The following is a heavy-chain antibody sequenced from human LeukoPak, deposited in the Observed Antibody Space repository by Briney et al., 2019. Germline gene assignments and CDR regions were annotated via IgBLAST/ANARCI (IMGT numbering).Heavy chain of an antibody. CDR1: GGSISSYY. CDR2: IYYSGST. Sequence: SETLSLTCTVSGGSISSYYWSWIRQPPGKGLEWIGYIYYSGSTNYSPSLKSRVTISVDTSKNQFSLKLSSVTAVDTAVYYCARDRPGGSSFDYWGQGTLVTVSS. D-gene: IGHD3-16*01. J-gene: IGHJ4*02. CDR3: ARDRPGGSSFDY. V-gene: IGHV4-59*01.